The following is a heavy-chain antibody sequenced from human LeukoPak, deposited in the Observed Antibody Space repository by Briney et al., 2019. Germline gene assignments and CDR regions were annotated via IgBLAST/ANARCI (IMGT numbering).Heavy chain of an antibody. J-gene: IGHJ5*02. CDR3: ARLAGGYSSSFDP. CDR2: ISYDGSNK. D-gene: IGHD6-13*01. Sequence: GGSLRLSCAASGFTFSSYAMHWVRQAPGKGLEWVAVISYDGSNKYYADSVKGRFTISRDNSKNTLYLQMNSLRAKDTAVYYCARLAGGYSSSFDPWGQGTLVTVSS. CDR1: GFTFSSYA. V-gene: IGHV3-30*01.